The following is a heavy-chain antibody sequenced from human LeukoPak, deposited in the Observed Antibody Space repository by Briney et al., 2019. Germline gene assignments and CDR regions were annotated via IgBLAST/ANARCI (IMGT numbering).Heavy chain of an antibody. J-gene: IGHJ4*02. CDR3: ARHLSDSSGYYPHYFDY. D-gene: IGHD3-22*01. CDR2: IYHSGST. V-gene: IGHV4-38-2*01. Sequence: SETLSLTCAVSGYSISSGYYWGWIRQPPGKGLEWIGSIYHSGSTYYNPSLKSRVTISVDTSKNQFSLKLSSVTAADTAVYYCARHLSDSSGYYPHYFDYWGQGTLVTVSS. CDR1: GYSISSGYY.